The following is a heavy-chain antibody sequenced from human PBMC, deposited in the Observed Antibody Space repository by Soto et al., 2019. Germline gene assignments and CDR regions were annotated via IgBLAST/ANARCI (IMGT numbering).Heavy chain of an antibody. V-gene: IGHV3-64*02. Sequence: GGSLRLSCAASGFTFSTYAMNWVRQAPGKGLEYVSAISSNGGSTFYADSVEGRFTISRDNSKNTLYLQVGRLRAEDMAVYYCARSNHDFWSGYPQGFFDYWGQGALVTSPQ. CDR3: ARSNHDFWSGYPQGFFDY. D-gene: IGHD3-3*01. J-gene: IGHJ4*02. CDR2: ISSNGGST. CDR1: GFTFSTYA.